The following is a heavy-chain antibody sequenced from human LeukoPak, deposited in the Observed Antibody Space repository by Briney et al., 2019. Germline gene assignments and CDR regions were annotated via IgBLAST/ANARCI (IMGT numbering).Heavy chain of an antibody. D-gene: IGHD4-11*01. V-gene: IGHV4-59*01. Sequence: SETLSLTCSVSDDSITIYYGTWIRQPPGKGLEWIGYIDHTGTTNYNPSLNSRVTISRDTSKNHFSLQLSSVTAADTAVYFCARGRVSSSTWHSTYYYYFYMDVWGKGTTVTVSS. CDR1: DDSITIYY. J-gene: IGHJ6*03. CDR2: IDHTGTT. CDR3: ARGRVSSSTWHSTYYYYFYMDV.